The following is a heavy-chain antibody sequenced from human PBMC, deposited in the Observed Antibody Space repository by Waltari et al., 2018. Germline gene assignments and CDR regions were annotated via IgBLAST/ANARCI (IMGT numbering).Heavy chain of an antibody. D-gene: IGHD4-4*01. CDR1: GGSISIYQ. CDR3: ARADVTSPYYYYGLDV. V-gene: IGHV4-59*01. Sequence: QVQLQESGPGLVKPSETLSLTCTVSGGSISIYQWCWIRQPPGRGLEWIGYLHDSGGTNYNHSLKSRVTISVDKSKNQFSLKLRSVTTADTAVYYCARADVTSPYYYYGLDVWGQGTTVTVSS. CDR2: LHDSGGT. J-gene: IGHJ6*02.